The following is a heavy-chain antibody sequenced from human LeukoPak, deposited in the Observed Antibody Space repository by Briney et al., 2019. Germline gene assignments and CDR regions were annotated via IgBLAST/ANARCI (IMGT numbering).Heavy chain of an antibody. CDR2: IYHTGST. Sequence: PSETLSLTCTISGGPVSDSYWSWIRQSPGKGLEWIGYIYHTGSTSYSPSLKSRVTISADTSQNQFSLKLSSVTAADTAVYYCASRKLGNDYWGQGTLVTVSS. CDR1: GGPVSDSY. J-gene: IGHJ4*02. CDR3: ASRKLGNDY. D-gene: IGHD7-27*01. V-gene: IGHV4-59*02.